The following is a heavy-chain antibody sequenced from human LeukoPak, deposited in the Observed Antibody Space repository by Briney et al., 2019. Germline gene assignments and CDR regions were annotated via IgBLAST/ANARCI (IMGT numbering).Heavy chain of an antibody. J-gene: IGHJ5*02. CDR1: GFTFDDYV. CDR3: AREAVTIFGVVRTQTTKLPHRFDP. D-gene: IGHD3-3*01. V-gene: IGHV3-9*01. Sequence: PGRSLRLSCAASGFTFDDYVMHWVRQAPGKGLEWVSGISWNSGSIDYADSVKGRFTISRDNAKNSLYLQMNSLRAEDTAVYYCAREAVTIFGVVRTQTTKLPHRFDPWGQGTLVTVSS. CDR2: ISWNSGSI.